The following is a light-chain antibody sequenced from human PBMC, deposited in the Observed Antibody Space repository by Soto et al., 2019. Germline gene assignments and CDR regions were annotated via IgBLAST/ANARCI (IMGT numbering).Light chain of an antibody. CDR1: QSVSSNY. CDR3: QQYGSSPLT. CDR2: GSS. V-gene: IGKV3-20*01. Sequence: EIVLTQSPGTLSLSPGERATLSCRASQSVSSNYLAWYQQQPGQAARLLIYGSSSRATVIPDRVSRSASGTDFTLTISRLQPEDFAVSHCQQYGSSPLTFGGGTKVEIK. J-gene: IGKJ4*01.